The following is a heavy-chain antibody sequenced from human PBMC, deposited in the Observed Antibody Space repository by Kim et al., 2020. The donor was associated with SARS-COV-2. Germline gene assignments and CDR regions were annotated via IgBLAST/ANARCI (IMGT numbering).Heavy chain of an antibody. CDR2: ISYDGSNK. Sequence: GGSLRLSCAASGFTFSSYGMHWVRQAPGKGLEWVAVISYDGSNKYYADSVKGRFTISRDNSKNTLYLQMNSLRAEDTAVYYCAKEGARGLWFGDWSDAF. D-gene: IGHD3-10*01. CDR1: GFTFSSYG. CDR3: AKEGARGLWFGDWSDAF. J-gene: IGHJ3*01. V-gene: IGHV3-30*18.